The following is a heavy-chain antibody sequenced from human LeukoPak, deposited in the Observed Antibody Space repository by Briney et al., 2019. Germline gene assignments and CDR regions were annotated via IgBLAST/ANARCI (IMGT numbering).Heavy chain of an antibody. V-gene: IGHV4-39*01. CDR2: ISYSVTT. CDR1: GGSISTSSYY. Sequence: SETLSLTCTVSGGSISTSSYYWAWIRQPPGKGLEWIGSISYSVTTYYTPSLKSRVTISVDTSKNQFSLKLSSVTAADTAIYYCARHLRGATIYFDYWGQGTLVTVSS. J-gene: IGHJ4*02. CDR3: ARHLRGATIYFDY. D-gene: IGHD1-26*01.